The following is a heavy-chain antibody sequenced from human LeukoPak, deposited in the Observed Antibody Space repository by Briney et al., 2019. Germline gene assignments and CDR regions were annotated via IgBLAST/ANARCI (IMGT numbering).Heavy chain of an antibody. Sequence: SETLSLTCAVSSGSISSGGYSWSWIRQPPGKGLEWIGYIYYSGSTYYNPSLKSRVTISVDTSKNQFSLKLSSVTAADTAVYYCARVAKGSHYFDYWGQGTLVTVSS. J-gene: IGHJ4*02. CDR2: IYYSGST. V-gene: IGHV4-30-4*07. D-gene: IGHD3-10*01. CDR1: SGSISSGGYS. CDR3: ARVAKGSHYFDY.